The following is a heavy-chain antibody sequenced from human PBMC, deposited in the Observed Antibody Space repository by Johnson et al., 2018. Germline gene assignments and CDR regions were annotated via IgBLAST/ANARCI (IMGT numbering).Heavy chain of an antibody. J-gene: IGHJ6*02. CDR3: ARDLEIYCSGGSCYLFGYYYYGMDV. CDR2: ISSSSSYI. CDR1: GFTFSSYS. V-gene: IGHV3-21*01. D-gene: IGHD2-15*01. Sequence: EVQLLETGGGLVKPGGSLRLSCAASGFTFSSYSMNWVRQAPGKGLEWVSSISSSSSYIYYADSVKGRFTISRDNAKNSLYLQMNSLRAEDTAVYYCARDLEIYCSGGSCYLFGYYYYGMDVWGQGTTVTVSS.